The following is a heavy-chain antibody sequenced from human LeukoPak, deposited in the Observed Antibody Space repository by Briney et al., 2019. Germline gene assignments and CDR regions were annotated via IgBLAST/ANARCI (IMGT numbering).Heavy chain of an antibody. Sequence: SETLSLTCTVSGGSISSYYWSWIRQPPGKGLEWIGYIYYSGSTNYNPSLKSRVTISVDTSKNQFSLKLSSVTAADTAVYYCARGTTIFGVVTHLDYWGQGTLVTVSP. D-gene: IGHD3-3*01. V-gene: IGHV4-59*01. CDR2: IYYSGST. CDR3: ARGTTIFGVVTHLDY. CDR1: GGSISSYY. J-gene: IGHJ4*02.